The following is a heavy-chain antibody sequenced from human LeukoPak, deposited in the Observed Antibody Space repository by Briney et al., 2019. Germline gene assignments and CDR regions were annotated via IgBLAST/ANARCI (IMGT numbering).Heavy chain of an antibody. Sequence: SETLSLTCTVSGGSISSYYWSWIRQPPGKGLEWIGYIYYSGSTNYNPSLKSRVTISVDTSKNQFSLKLSSVTAADTAVYYCARSPQSGRGAYFDYWGQGTLVTVSS. J-gene: IGHJ4*02. V-gene: IGHV4-59*01. D-gene: IGHD3-10*01. CDR3: ARSPQSGRGAYFDY. CDR1: GGSISSYY. CDR2: IYYSGST.